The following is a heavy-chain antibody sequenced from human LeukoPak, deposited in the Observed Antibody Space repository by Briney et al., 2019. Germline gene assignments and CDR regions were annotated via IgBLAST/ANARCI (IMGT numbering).Heavy chain of an antibody. CDR3: ARVQGYGDYQAGAFDI. V-gene: IGHV1-69*05. CDR2: IIPIFGTA. CDR1: GGTFSSYA. D-gene: IGHD4-17*01. Sequence: SVKVSCKASGGTFSSYAISWVRQAPGQGLEWMGGIIPIFGTANYAQKFQGRVTITTDESTSTAYMELSSLRSEDTAVYYCARVQGYGDYQAGAFDIWGQGTMVTVSS. J-gene: IGHJ3*02.